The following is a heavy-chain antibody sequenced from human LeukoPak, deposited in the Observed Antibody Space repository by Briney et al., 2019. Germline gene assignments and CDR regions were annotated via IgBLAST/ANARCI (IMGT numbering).Heavy chain of an antibody. CDR1: GYTFTSYY. Sequence: ASVKVSCKASGYTFTSYYMHWVRQAPGQGLEWMGIINPSGGSTSYAQKFQGRVTMTRDTSTSTVYMELSSLRSEDTAVYYCARGGGTTVVTPVYYYYMDVWGKGTTVTVSS. CDR2: INPSGGST. D-gene: IGHD4-23*01. V-gene: IGHV1-46*01. J-gene: IGHJ6*03. CDR3: ARGGGTTVVTPVYYYYMDV.